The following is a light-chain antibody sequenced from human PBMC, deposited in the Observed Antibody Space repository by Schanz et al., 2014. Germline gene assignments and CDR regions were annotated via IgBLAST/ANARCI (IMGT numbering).Light chain of an antibody. V-gene: IGKV3D-20*02. CDR2: GAS. CDR3: QQRSNWPLT. CDR1: QTVSSTP. J-gene: IGKJ4*01. Sequence: EIVVTQSPGTLSVSPGERATLSCRASQTVSSTPLAWYQQKPGQAPRLLIYGASTRASGIPDRFSGSGSGTDFTLTISSLEPEDFAVYYCQQRSNWPLTFGGGTKVEIK.